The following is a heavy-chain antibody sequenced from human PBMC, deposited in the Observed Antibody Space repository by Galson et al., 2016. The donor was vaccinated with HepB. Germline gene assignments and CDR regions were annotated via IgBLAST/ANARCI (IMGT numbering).Heavy chain of an antibody. V-gene: IGHV4-34*01. Sequence: SETLSLTCAVYGGSFSGHNWSWIRQPPGKGLEWIGEISHSGSTNYNPSLKSRVTISVDTSKNQISLKLSSVTAADTAVYYCARVRARGREAPYYYYGVDVWGQGTTVTVSS. CDR2: ISHSGST. CDR1: GGSFSGHN. D-gene: IGHD3-10*01. CDR3: ARVRARGREAPYYYYGVDV. J-gene: IGHJ6*02.